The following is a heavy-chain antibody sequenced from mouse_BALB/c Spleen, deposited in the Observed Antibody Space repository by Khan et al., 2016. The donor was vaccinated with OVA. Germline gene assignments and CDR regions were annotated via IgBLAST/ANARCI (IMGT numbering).Heavy chain of an antibody. CDR3: AREGAYYRSDGWFAY. V-gene: IGHV1-4*01. Sequence: QVQLKESGTELARPGASVKMSCKASGYTFTSYTMHWVKQRPGQGLEWIGYINPSSGYTNYNQKFKDKATLPADKSSITAYMQLSSLTSEDSAIXYCAREGAYYRSDGWFAYWGQGTLVTVSA. J-gene: IGHJ3*01. CDR2: INPSSGYT. D-gene: IGHD2-14*01. CDR1: GYTFTSYT.